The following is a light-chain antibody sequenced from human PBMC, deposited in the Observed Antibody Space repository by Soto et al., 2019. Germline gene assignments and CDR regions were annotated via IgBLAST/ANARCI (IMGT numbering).Light chain of an antibody. Sequence: DVVLTQSPLSLPVTLGQPASISCTSSQSLIHSDGNTYLNWFQHRPGQSPRRLIYKVSDRDSGVPDRFSGSGSGSDFTLKISRVEAEDVGVYYCMQGTRWPWTFGQGTEVEIK. V-gene: IGKV2-30*02. CDR3: MQGTRWPWT. J-gene: IGKJ1*01. CDR1: QSLIHSDGNTY. CDR2: KVS.